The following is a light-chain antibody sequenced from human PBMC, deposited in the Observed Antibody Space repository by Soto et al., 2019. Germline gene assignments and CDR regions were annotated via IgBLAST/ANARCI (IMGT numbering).Light chain of an antibody. CDR3: CSYAGRNDLV. CDR1: SSDVGSYNY. Sequence: QSALIQPPSASGSPGQSVTITCTGTSSDVGSYNYVSWYQQHPGKAPKLIIYEVTKRPSGVPDRFSGSKSGNTASLSVSGLQAEDEADYYCCSYAGRNDLVFGTGTKLTVL. CDR2: EVT. J-gene: IGLJ3*02. V-gene: IGLV2-8*01.